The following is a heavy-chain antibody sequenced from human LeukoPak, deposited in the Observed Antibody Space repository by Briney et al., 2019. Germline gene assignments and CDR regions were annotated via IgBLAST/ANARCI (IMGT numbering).Heavy chain of an antibody. Sequence: SVKVSCKASGGTFSSYAISWVRQAPGQGLEWMGGIIPIFGTANYAQKFQGRVTITADESTSTAYMELSSLRSEDTAVYYCARTVVPFLGITKKSHFDYWGQGTLVTVS. V-gene: IGHV1-69*13. CDR2: IIPIFGTA. CDR1: GGTFSSYA. D-gene: IGHD3-10*01. CDR3: ARTVVPFLGITKKSHFDY. J-gene: IGHJ4*02.